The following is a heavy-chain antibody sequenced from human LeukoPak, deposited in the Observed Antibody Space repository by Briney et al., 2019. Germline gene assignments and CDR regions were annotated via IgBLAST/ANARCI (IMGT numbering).Heavy chain of an antibody. J-gene: IGHJ3*02. CDR1: GGSISSGDYY. CDR3: ATRSGYYLNDAFDI. CDR2: IYYSGST. V-gene: IGHV4-30-4*01. Sequence: SQTLSLTCTVSGGSISSGDYYWSWIRQPPGKGLEWIGYIYYSGSTYYNPSLKSRVTISVDTSKNQFSLKLSSVTAADTAVYYCATRSGYYLNDAFDIWGQGTMVTVSS. D-gene: IGHD3-22*01.